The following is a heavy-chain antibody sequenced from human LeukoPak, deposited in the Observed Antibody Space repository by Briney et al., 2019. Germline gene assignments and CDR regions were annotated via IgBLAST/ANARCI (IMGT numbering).Heavy chain of an antibody. CDR3: ARDPFKDAFDI. Sequence: SETLSLTCTVSGGSISTYYWNWIRQPAGKGLEWIGRIYTSGSTTYNPSLKSRVTISVDTSKSQFSLKLTSVTAADTAVYYCARDPFKDAFDIWGQGTLVTVSS. J-gene: IGHJ3*02. CDR2: IYTSGST. V-gene: IGHV4-4*07. CDR1: GGSISTYY.